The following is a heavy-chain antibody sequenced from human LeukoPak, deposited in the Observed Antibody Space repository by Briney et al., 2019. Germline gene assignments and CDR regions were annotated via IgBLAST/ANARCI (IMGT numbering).Heavy chain of an antibody. V-gene: IGHV1-18*01. D-gene: IGHD3-3*01. CDR2: ISAYNGNT. J-gene: IGHJ4*02. CDR1: GGTFSSYA. CDR3: ARARAVFGVVIMQLNDY. Sequence: ASVKVSCKASGGTFSSYAISWVRQAPGQGLEWMGWISAYNGNTNYAQKLQGRVTMTTDTSTSTAYMELRSLRSDDTAVYYCARARAVFGVVIMQLNDYWGQGTLVTVSS.